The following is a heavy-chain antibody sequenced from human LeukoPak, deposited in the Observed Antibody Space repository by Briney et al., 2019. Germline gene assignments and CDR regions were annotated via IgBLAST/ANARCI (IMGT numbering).Heavy chain of an antibody. CDR2: INPSGGST. J-gene: IGHJ5*02. D-gene: IGHD6-13*01. CDR1: GYTFTSYY. V-gene: IGHV1-46*01. CDR3: ARGSQNWFDP. Sequence: ASVKVSCKASGYTFTSYYMHWVRQAPGQGLEWMGIINPSGGSTSYAQKLQGRVTMTTDTSTSTAYMELRSLRSDDTAVYYCARGSQNWFDPWGQGTLVTVSS.